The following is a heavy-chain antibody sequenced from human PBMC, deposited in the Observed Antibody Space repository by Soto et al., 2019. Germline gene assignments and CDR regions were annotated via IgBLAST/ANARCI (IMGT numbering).Heavy chain of an antibody. D-gene: IGHD6-19*01. CDR2: IYYSGST. Sequence: PSETLSLTCTVSGGSISSGDYYWSWIRQPPGKGLEWIGYIYYSGSTYYNPSLKSRVTISVDTSKNRFSLKLSSVTAADTAVYYCARDRSSGWPTTTDYWGQGTLVTVSS. J-gene: IGHJ4*02. CDR3: ARDRSSGWPTTTDY. V-gene: IGHV4-30-4*01. CDR1: GGSISSGDYY.